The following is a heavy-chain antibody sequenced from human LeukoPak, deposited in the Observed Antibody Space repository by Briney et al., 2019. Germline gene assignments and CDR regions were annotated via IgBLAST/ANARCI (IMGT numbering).Heavy chain of an antibody. CDR3: AKDFVRGNYGSGSPLDS. D-gene: IGHD3-10*01. Sequence: PGGSLRLSCVASGFTFSVFDMQWIRRAPGKGLEWVALIVYDGTKEFYADSVTGRFTVSRGNSKKTLFLEMSSLRAEDTAMYYCAKDFVRGNYGSGSPLDSWGQGTLVTVSS. CDR2: IVYDGTKE. J-gene: IGHJ4*02. CDR1: GFTFSVFD. V-gene: IGHV3-30*18.